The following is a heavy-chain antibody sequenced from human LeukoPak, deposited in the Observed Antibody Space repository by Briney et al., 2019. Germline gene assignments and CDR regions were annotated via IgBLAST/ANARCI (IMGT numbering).Heavy chain of an antibody. V-gene: IGHV3-48*03. Sequence: GGSLRLSCAASGFTFDSYAMSWVRQAPGKGLEWVSYISSSGSTIYYADSVKGRFTISRDNAKNSLYLQMNSLRAEDTAVYYCARVGADILTGSDAFDIWGQGTMVTVSS. J-gene: IGHJ3*02. CDR3: ARVGADILTGSDAFDI. CDR2: ISSSGSTI. CDR1: GFTFDSYA. D-gene: IGHD3-9*01.